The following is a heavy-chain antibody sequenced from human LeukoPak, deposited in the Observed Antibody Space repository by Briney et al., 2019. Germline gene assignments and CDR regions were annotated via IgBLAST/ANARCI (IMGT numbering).Heavy chain of an antibody. Sequence: RPGGSLRLSCAASGFTLSSYAMSWVRQAPGKGLEWVSATSSSDAGTYYADSVRGRFTISRDDPHNTLYLQMNSLRAEDTAVYFCARGGVDYYGSGTYYLMYYFDYWGQGALVTVSS. D-gene: IGHD3-10*01. CDR3: ARGGVDYYGSGTYYLMYYFDY. CDR1: GFTLSSYA. V-gene: IGHV3-23*01. J-gene: IGHJ4*02. CDR2: TSSSDAGT.